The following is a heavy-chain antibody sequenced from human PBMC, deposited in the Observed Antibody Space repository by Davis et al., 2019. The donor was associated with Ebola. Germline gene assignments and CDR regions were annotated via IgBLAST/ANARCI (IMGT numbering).Heavy chain of an antibody. CDR2: MDSGGKT. CDR1: GFPVSSHY. CDR3: ARARGRLNWLDP. J-gene: IGHJ5*02. D-gene: IGHD2-21*02. Sequence: PGGSLRLSCAASGFPVSSHYMTWVRQAPGKGLEWVSFMDSGGKTDYSDSVRGRFSVSSHDSKNTFYLQMNSLRPEDAAVYYCARARGRLNWLDPWGQGALVIVSS. V-gene: IGHV3-53*04.